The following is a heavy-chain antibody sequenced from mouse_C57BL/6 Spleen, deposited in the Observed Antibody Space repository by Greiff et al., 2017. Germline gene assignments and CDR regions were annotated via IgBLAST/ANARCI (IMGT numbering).Heavy chain of an antibody. V-gene: IGHV1-80*01. CDR2: LYPGDGDT. J-gene: IGHJ4*01. D-gene: IGHD2-3*01. CDR1: GYAFSSYW. CDR3: ASPIYDGYYAMDY. Sequence: VKLMESGAELVKPGASVKISCKASGYAFSSYWMNWVKQRPGKGLEWIGQLYPGDGDTNYNGKFKGKATLTADKSSSTAYMQLSSLTSEDSAVYFCASPIYDGYYAMDYWGQGTSVTVSS.